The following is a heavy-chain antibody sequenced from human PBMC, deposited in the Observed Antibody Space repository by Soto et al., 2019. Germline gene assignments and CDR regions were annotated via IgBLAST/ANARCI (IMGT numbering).Heavy chain of an antibody. Sequence: QVQLVESGGGVVQPGRSLRLSCAASGFTFSSYAMHWVRQAPGKGLEWVAVISYDGSNKYYADSVKGRFTISRDNSKNTLYLQMNSLRAEDTVVYYCARGADPQTWGQGTLVTVSS. V-gene: IGHV3-30-3*01. D-gene: IGHD6-13*01. J-gene: IGHJ5*02. CDR3: ARGADPQT. CDR1: GFTFSSYA. CDR2: ISYDGSNK.